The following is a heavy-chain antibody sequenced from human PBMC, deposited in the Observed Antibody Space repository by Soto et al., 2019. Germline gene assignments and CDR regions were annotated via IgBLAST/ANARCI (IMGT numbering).Heavy chain of an antibody. CDR1: LFTFSDYY. CDR3: ARAPASSGYYYSAFDI. J-gene: IGHJ3*02. V-gene: IGHV3-11*06. Sequence: SLRLSCSSSLFTFSDYYMSLILHTPFKLLGFFSYISSSSSYTNYADSVKGRFTISRDNAKNSLYLQMNSLRAEDTAVYYCARAPASSGYYYSAFDIWGQGTMVTVSS. D-gene: IGHD3-22*01. CDR2: ISSSSSYT.